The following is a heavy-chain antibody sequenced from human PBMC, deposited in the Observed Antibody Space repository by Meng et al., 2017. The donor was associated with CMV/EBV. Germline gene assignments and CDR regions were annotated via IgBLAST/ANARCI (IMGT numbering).Heavy chain of an antibody. D-gene: IGHD2-15*01. Sequence: QVALQEWDPGLVKPSETLSLTCTVSGGSISCYYWSWIRQPAGKGLEWIGRIYTSGSTNYNPSLKSRVTMSVDTSKNQFSLKLSPVTAADTAVYYCARAAVDLSKDYFDYWGQGTLVTVSS. V-gene: IGHV4-4*07. CDR2: IYTSGST. J-gene: IGHJ4*02. CDR3: ARAAVDLSKDYFDY. CDR1: GGSISCYY.